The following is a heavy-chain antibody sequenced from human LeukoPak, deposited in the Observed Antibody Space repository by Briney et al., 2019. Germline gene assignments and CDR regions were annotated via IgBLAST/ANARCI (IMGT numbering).Heavy chain of an antibody. CDR3: ATSTTHVGISEY. CDR1: GYSFTSYW. J-gene: IGHJ4*02. D-gene: IGHD1-26*01. Sequence: AGESLQISCKGSGYSFTSYWIGWVRQMPGKGLEWMGIIYPGDSDTRYSTSFQGQVTISADKSISTAYLQWSSLKASDTAMYYCATSTTHVGISEYWGQGTLVTVSS. V-gene: IGHV5-51*01. CDR2: IYPGDSDT.